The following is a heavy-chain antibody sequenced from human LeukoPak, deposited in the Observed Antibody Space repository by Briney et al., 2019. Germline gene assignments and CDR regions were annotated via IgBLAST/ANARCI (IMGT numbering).Heavy chain of an antibody. CDR3: VVGGGIY. Sequence: QSGGSLRLSCAASGFTLSNDWTPWVRQAPGKGLVWVSRISSDGTNTLYADSVKGRFTISRDNARNTLHLQMNSLRADDTDLYYCVVGGGIYWGQGTLVTVS. V-gene: IGHV3-74*03. CDR1: GFTLSNDW. CDR2: ISSDGTNT. D-gene: IGHD1-26*01. J-gene: IGHJ4*02.